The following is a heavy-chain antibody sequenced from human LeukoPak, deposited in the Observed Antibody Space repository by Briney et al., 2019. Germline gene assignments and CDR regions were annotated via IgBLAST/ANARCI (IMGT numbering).Heavy chain of an antibody. D-gene: IGHD3-10*01. CDR2: ISSSSSYI. V-gene: IGHV3-21*04. Sequence: GGSLRLSCTASGFTFSSYNMNWVRQAPGKGLEWVSSISSSSSYIYYADSLKGRFTISRDNSKNTLYLQMNSLRVEDTAVYYCARVGGHWGQGTLVTVSS. J-gene: IGHJ4*02. CDR3: ARVGGH. CDR1: GFTFSSYN.